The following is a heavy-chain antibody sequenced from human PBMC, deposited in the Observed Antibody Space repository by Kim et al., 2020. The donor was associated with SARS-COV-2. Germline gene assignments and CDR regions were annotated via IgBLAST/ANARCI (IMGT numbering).Heavy chain of an antibody. Sequence: SETLSLTCTVSGGSISSGGYYWSWIRQHPGKGLEWIGYIYYSGSTYYNPSLKSRVTISVDTSKNQFSLKLSSVTAADTAVYYCARAPSIRWLREYYFDYWGQGTLVTVSS. V-gene: IGHV4-31*03. D-gene: IGHD5-18*01. CDR3: ARAPSIRWLREYYFDY. J-gene: IGHJ4*02. CDR1: GGSISSGGYY. CDR2: IYYSGST.